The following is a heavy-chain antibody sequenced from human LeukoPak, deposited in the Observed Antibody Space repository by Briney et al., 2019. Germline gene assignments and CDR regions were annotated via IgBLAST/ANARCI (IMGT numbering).Heavy chain of an antibody. Sequence: GGSLRLSCAASGFTVSSYGMHWVRQAPGKGLEWVAVISYDGSNKYYADSVKGRFTISRDNSKNTLYLQMNSLRAEDTAVYYCAKDLSSGSFDPWGQGTLVTVSS. D-gene: IGHD6-19*01. CDR1: GFTVSSYG. CDR3: AKDLSSGSFDP. V-gene: IGHV3-30*18. J-gene: IGHJ5*02. CDR2: ISYDGSNK.